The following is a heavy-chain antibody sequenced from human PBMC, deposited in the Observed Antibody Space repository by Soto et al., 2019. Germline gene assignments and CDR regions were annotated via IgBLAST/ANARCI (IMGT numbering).Heavy chain of an antibody. CDR2: IIPIFGTA. Sequence: ASVKVSCKASGGTFSSYAISWVRQAPGQGLEWMGGIIPIFGTANYAQKFQGRVTITADESTSTAYMELSSLRSEDTAVYYCARDDGVIEAFDIWGQGTMVTVSS. CDR1: GGTFSSYA. CDR3: ARDDGVIEAFDI. D-gene: IGHD3-22*01. J-gene: IGHJ3*02. V-gene: IGHV1-69*13.